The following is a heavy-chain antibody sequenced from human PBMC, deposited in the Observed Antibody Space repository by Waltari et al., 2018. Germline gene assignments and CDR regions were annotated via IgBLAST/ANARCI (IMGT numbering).Heavy chain of an antibody. V-gene: IGHV1-69-2*01. J-gene: IGHJ1*01. D-gene: IGHD2-21*01. CDR1: GYTFTDVY. CDR3: VTDKGVVIAFQH. Sequence: EVQLVQSGAEVKKPGATVKISCKTSGYTFTDVYIHWVQQAPGKGLEWMGRIDHEDGETIYAEKFQDRVTITAETATDTAYMELSSLRSEETAVYYCVTDKGVVIAFQHWGQGTVVTVSS. CDR2: IDHEDGET.